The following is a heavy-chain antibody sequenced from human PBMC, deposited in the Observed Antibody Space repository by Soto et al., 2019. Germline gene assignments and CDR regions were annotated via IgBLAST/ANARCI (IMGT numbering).Heavy chain of an antibody. CDR3: ATASFTSNAGRIGYHYNAMDV. J-gene: IGHJ6*02. V-gene: IGHV1-69*13. Sequence: SVKVSCKSSGGTFSSHSINWVRQAPGQGLEWMGGIIPIFGTANFAKKFQGRVTITADESTTTAYMELSSLTSEDTAVYYCATASFTSNAGRIGYHYNAMDVWGQGTTVTVSS. CDR1: GGTFSSHS. D-gene: IGHD2-2*01. CDR2: IIPIFGTA.